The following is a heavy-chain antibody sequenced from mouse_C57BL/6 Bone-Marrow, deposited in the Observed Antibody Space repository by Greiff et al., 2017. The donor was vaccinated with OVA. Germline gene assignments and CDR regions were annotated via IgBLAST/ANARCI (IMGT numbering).Heavy chain of an antibody. Sequence: EVQLQQSGPELVKPGASVKISCKASGYTFTDYYMNWVKQSHGKSLEWIGDINPNNGGTSYNQKFKGKATLTVDKSSSTAYMELRSLTSEDSAVYYCARSYYYGPAWFAYWGQGTLVTVSA. CDR1: GYTFTDYY. D-gene: IGHD1-1*01. CDR3: ARSYYYGPAWFAY. V-gene: IGHV1-26*01. CDR2: INPNNGGT. J-gene: IGHJ3*01.